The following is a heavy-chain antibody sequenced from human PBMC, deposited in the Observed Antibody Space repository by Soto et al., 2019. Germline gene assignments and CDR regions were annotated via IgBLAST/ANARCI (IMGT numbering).Heavy chain of an antibody. D-gene: IGHD4-17*01. CDR1: GGTFSSYT. Sequence: SVKVSCKASGGTFSSYTISWVRQAPGQGLEWMGRIIPILGIANYAQKSQGRVTITADKSTSTAYMELSSLRSEDTAVYYCARGVSMDYGDYQRQAFDIWGQGTMVTVSS. CDR2: IIPILGIA. J-gene: IGHJ3*02. CDR3: ARGVSMDYGDYQRQAFDI. V-gene: IGHV1-69*02.